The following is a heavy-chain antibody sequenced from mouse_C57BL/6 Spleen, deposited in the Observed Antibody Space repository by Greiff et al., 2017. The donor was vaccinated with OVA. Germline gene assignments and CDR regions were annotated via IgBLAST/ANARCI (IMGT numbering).Heavy chain of an antibody. CDR1: CYSFTDYN. CDR3: ASYYSNPFAY. Sequence: EVQLQESGPELVKPGASVKISCKASCYSFTDYNMNWVKQSNGKSLEWIGVINPNYGTTSYNQKFKGQATLTVAQSSSTAYMQLNILTSEDSAVYYCASYYSNPFAYWGQGTLVTVSA. J-gene: IGHJ3*01. CDR2: INPNYGTT. V-gene: IGHV1-39*01. D-gene: IGHD2-5*01.